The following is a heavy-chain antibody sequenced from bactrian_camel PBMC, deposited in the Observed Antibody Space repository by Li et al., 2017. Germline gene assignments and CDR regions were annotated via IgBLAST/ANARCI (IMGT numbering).Heavy chain of an antibody. CDR1: GATYMRWC. D-gene: IGHD1*01. Sequence: QLVESGGGSVQVGGSLRLSCKMSGATYMRWCMGWFRQAPGKEREAVAIFDSDSTTTYADSVKGRFTISQAQDTLYLEMNNLKPEDTAMYYCAHESHDVVMVIGQVMGALATGAGGPRSPSP. V-gene: IGHV3S68*01. CDR3: AHESHDVVMVIGQVMGALAT. CDR2: IFDSDSTT. J-gene: IGHJ4*01.